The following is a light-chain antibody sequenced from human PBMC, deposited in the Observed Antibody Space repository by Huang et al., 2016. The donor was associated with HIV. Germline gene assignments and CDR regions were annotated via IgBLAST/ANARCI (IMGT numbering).Light chain of an antibody. CDR1: QSIDTF. CDR2: ATS. J-gene: IGKJ2*01. V-gene: IGKV1-39*01. Sequence: DIQMTQSPSFLSASVGDRVTITCRASQSIDTFLNWYQQKPGRAPRLLIYATSSLQSEVPSRFTGGGSGTHFTLTINNLQPEDFATYYCQQSHTGPRTFGQGTKLEIK. CDR3: QQSHTGPRT.